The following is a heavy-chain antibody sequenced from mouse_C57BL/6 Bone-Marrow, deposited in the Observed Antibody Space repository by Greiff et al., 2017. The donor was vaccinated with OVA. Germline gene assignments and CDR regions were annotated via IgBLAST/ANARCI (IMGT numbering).Heavy chain of an antibody. CDR1: GYTFTSYW. Sequence: VQLQQSGAELVKPGASVKLSCKASGYTFTSYWMHWVKQRPGQGLEWIGMIHPNSGSTNYNEKFKSKATLTVDKSSSTAYMQLSSLTSEDSAVYYCARNGYYGSSPWFAYWGQGTLVTVSA. J-gene: IGHJ3*01. CDR2: IHPNSGST. V-gene: IGHV1-64*01. D-gene: IGHD1-1*01. CDR3: ARNGYYGSSPWFAY.